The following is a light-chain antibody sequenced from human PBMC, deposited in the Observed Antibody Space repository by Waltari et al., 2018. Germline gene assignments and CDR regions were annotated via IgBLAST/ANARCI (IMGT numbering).Light chain of an antibody. CDR2: EVS. J-gene: IGLJ1*01. CDR1: SSDVGSYNR. V-gene: IGLV2-18*02. CDR3: SSYTSSSTWV. Sequence: QSALTQPPSVSGSPGQSVTLSCTGTSSDVGSYNRVSWYQQPPDTAPKLIIYEVSDRPSRVPDRFSGSKSANTAFLTISGLQAEDEADYFCSSYTSSSTWVFGTGTKVTVL.